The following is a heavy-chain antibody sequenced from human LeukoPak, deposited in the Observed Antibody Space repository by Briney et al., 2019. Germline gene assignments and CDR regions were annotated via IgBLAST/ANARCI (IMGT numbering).Heavy chain of an antibody. CDR1: GGTFSSYA. J-gene: IGHJ4*02. V-gene: IGHV1-69*04. CDR2: IIPILGIA. D-gene: IGHD4-17*01. CDR3: ATVAPDYGDYVEVDY. Sequence: ASVKVSCKASGGTFSSYAISWVRQAPGQGLEWMGRIIPILGIANYAQKFQGRVTMTEDTSTDTAYMELSSLRSEDTAVYYCATVAPDYGDYVEVDYWGQGTLVTVSS.